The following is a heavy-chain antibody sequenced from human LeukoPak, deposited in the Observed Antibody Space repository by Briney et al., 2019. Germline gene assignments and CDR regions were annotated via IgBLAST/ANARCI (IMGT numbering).Heavy chain of an antibody. CDR2: IIPIFGTA. CDR1: GGTFSSYA. J-gene: IGHJ4*02. CDR3: ARAAPGGSILTGYYGY. D-gene: IGHD3-9*01. V-gene: IGHV1-69*06. Sequence: GASVKVSCKASGGTFSSYAISWVRQAPGQGLEWMGGIIPIFGTANYAQKFQGRVTITADKSTSTAYMELSSLRSEDTAVYYCARAAPGGSILTGYYGYWGQGTLVTVSS.